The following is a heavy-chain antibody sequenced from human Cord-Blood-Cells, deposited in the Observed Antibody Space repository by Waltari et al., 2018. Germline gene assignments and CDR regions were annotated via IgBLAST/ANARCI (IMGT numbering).Heavy chain of an antibody. Sequence: HVQPPPWGAGRLMPSETLSLTCAVSGGSFSGYYWRWLRPPPGKGLEWIGEINHSGRTDYNPSLKSRVTISVDTSKNQFSLKLSLVTAADTAVYYCATRRTGAVDDAFDICGQGTMVTVSS. CDR2: INHSGRT. CDR1: GGSFSGYY. J-gene: IGHJ3*02. CDR3: ATRRTGAVDDAFDI. V-gene: IGHV4-34*01. D-gene: IGHD7-27*01.